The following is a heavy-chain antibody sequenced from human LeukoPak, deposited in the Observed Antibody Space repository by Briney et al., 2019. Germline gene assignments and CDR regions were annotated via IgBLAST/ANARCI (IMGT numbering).Heavy chain of an antibody. D-gene: IGHD3-22*01. CDR1: GYTFTGYY. J-gene: IGHJ4*02. CDR3: ARDSPTYDSSGYTD. CDR2: INPNSGGT. V-gene: IGHV1-2*02. Sequence: ASVKVSCKASGYTFTGYYMHWVRPAPGQGLEWMGWINPNSGGTNYAQKFQGRVTMTRDTSISTAYMELSRLRSDDTAVYYCARDSPTYDSSGYTDWGQGTLVTVSS.